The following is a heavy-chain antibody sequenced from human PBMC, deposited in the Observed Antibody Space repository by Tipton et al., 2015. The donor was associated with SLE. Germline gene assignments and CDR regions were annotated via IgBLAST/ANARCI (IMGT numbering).Heavy chain of an antibody. J-gene: IGHJ2*01. Sequence: QVQLVQSGAEVKKPGASVNVSCKASGYTFTSYYLHWVRQAPGQGLEWMGIINPSDGTTTYAQKFQGRVTMTRDTSTSTVYMDLSSLRSEDTAVYYCARDVTVTLVVAYFDLWGRGTLVTVSS. V-gene: IGHV1-46*01. CDR3: ARDVTVTLVVAYFDL. CDR2: INPSDGTT. CDR1: GYTFTSYY. D-gene: IGHD3-22*01.